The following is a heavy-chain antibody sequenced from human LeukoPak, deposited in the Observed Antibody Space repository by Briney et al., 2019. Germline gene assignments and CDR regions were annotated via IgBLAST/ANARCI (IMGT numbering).Heavy chain of an antibody. J-gene: IGHJ6*02. Sequence: SQTLSLTCAVSGGSISSGGYSWSWIRQPPGKGLEWIGYIYHSGSTYYNPSLKSRVTISVDRSKNQFSLKLSSVTAADTAVYYCARGYYDFWSGYYLRTSYGMDVWGQGTTVTASS. CDR1: GGSISSGGYS. V-gene: IGHV4-30-2*01. CDR2: IYHSGST. CDR3: ARGYYDFWSGYYLRTSYGMDV. D-gene: IGHD3-3*01.